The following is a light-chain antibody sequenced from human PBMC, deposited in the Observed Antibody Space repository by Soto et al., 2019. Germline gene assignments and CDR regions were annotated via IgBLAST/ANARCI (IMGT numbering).Light chain of an antibody. CDR3: QQYNQWPPMYT. CDR2: GAS. Sequence: EIVMTQSPATLSVSPGERATLSCRASQSLSSNLAWYQQKPGQAPRLLIYGASTRATGIPVRFSGSGSGTEFTLTISSLQSEDFAVYYCQQYNQWPPMYTFGQGTKLEIK. V-gene: IGKV3-15*01. CDR1: QSLSSN. J-gene: IGKJ2*01.